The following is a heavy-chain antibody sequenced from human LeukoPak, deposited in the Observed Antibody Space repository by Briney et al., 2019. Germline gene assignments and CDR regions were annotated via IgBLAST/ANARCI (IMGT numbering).Heavy chain of an antibody. V-gene: IGHV1-69*06. CDR3: AMLGPGTTVTSAV. CDR2: IITIFGTA. D-gene: IGHD4-17*01. J-gene: IGHJ4*02. Sequence: PVKLCCKVSGGTFSRYAISCTRQAPGARLEWRAGIITIFGTARYAQEIKRRVTMTADKSTSTAYMELSSLGSEYTAVYCCAMLGPGTTVTSAVWGQGTLVTVSS. CDR1: GGTFSRYA.